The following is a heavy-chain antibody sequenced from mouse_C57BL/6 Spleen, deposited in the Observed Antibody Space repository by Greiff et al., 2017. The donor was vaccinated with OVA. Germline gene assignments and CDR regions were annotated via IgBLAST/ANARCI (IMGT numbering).Heavy chain of an antibody. J-gene: IGHJ1*03. CDR1: GFTFSDAW. D-gene: IGHD1-1*01. CDR2: IRNKANNHAT. V-gene: IGHV6-6*01. Sequence: EVQLQQSGGGLVQPGGSMKLSCAASGFTFSDAWMDWVRQSPEKGLEWVAEIRNKANNHATYYAESVKGRFTISRDDSKSSVYLQMNSLRAEDTGIYYGTARDYYGSRNWYFDVWGTGTTVTVSS. CDR3: TARDYYGSRNWYFDV.